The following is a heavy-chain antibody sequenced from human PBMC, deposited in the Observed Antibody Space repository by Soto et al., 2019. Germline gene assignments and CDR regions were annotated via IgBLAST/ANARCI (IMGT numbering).Heavy chain of an antibody. Sequence: VGSLRLSCAASGFTFSSYGMHWVRQAPGKGLEWVAVISYDGSNKYYADSVKGRFTISRDNSKNTLYLQMNSLRAEDTAVYYCAKSVRYYDSSGALDYWGQGTLVTV. CDR2: ISYDGSNK. V-gene: IGHV3-30*18. J-gene: IGHJ4*02. CDR1: GFTFSSYG. D-gene: IGHD3-22*01. CDR3: AKSVRYYDSSGALDY.